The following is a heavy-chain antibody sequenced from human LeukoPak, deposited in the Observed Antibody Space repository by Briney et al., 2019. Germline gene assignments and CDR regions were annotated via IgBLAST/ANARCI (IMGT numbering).Heavy chain of an antibody. CDR2: ISGSGTNI. CDR3: ARLGSFDP. Sequence: PGGSLRLSCAASGFTFSNYNMNWVRQAPGKGLEWASFISGSGTNIYYADSVKGRFTISRDNAKNSLYLQMNSLRAEDTAVYYCARLGSFDPWGQGTLVTVSS. CDR1: GFTFSNYN. D-gene: IGHD3-10*01. V-gene: IGHV3-48*01. J-gene: IGHJ5*02.